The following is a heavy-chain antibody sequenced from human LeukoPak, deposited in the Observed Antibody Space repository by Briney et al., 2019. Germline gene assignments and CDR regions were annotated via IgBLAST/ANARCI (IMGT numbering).Heavy chain of an antibody. CDR1: GYTFTSYY. CDR3: ARFLRDYYDSSGYYYANAFDI. V-gene: IGHV1-46*01. D-gene: IGHD3-22*01. Sequence: ASVKVSCKASGYTFTSYYMHWVRQAPGQGLEWMGIINPSGGSTSYAQKFQGRVTMTRDTSTSTVYMELSSLRSEDTAVYYCARFLRDYYDSSGYYYANAFDIWGQGTMVTVSS. J-gene: IGHJ3*02. CDR2: INPSGGST.